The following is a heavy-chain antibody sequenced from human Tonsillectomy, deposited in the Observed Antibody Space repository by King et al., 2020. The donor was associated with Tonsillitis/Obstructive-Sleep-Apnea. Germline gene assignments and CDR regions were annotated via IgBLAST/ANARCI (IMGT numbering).Heavy chain of an antibody. D-gene: IGHD2-15*01. CDR1: GFSLSTSGVG. CDR3: APSSTPATPFDY. V-gene: IGHV2-5*02. J-gene: IGHJ4*02. Sequence: TLKESGPTLVKPTQTLTLTCTFSGFSLSTSGVGVGWIRQPPGKALEWLALIYWDDDKRYSSSLKSRLTITKDTSKNQVVLTMTNMDPVDTATYYCAPSSTPATPFDYWGQGTLVTVSS. CDR2: IYWDDDK.